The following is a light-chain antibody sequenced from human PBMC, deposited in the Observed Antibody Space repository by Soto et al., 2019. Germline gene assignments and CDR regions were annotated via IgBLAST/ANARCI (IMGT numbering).Light chain of an antibody. V-gene: IGLV2-14*01. CDR3: ISYTRSSTLV. J-gene: IGLJ2*01. CDR1: SSDVGGYNY. CDR2: EVS. Sequence: QSALTQPASVSGSPGQSITISCTGTSSDVGGYNYVSWYQQHPGKAPKLMIYEVSNRPSGVSNRFSGSKSGNTASLTISGLQAEDEADYYCISYTRSSTLVFGGGTKLTV.